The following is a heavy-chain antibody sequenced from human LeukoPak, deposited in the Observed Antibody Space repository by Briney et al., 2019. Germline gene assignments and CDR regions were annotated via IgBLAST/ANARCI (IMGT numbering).Heavy chain of an antibody. CDR2: INPNSGGT. CDR1: GYTFTGYY. V-gene: IGHV1-2*02. J-gene: IGHJ4*02. D-gene: IGHD6-19*01. Sequence: GASVKVSFKASGYTFTGYYLHWVRQAPGQGLEWMGWINPNSGGTNYAQKFQGRVTMTRDTPISTAYMEVSRLRSDDTAVYYCARVGGPGYSSGWYGYWGQGTLVTVSS. CDR3: ARVGGPGYSSGWYGY.